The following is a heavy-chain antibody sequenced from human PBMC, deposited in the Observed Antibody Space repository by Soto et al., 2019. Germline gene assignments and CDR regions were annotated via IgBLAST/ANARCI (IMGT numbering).Heavy chain of an antibody. CDR1: GFTFSSYN. J-gene: IGHJ5*02. D-gene: IGHD6-13*01. CDR2: ISSSSTTK. Sequence: GSLRLSCSASGFTFSSYNMNWVRQAPGKGLEWVSYISSSSTTKYYADSVKGRFTISRDNAKNSLYLQMNSLRDEDTAVYYCARPSSSWQNWFDPWGQGTLVTVSS. CDR3: ARPSSSWQNWFDP. V-gene: IGHV3-48*02.